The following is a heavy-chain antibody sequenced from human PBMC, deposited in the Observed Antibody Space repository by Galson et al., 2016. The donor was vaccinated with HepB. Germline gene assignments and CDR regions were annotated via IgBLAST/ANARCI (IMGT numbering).Heavy chain of an antibody. J-gene: IGHJ4*02. CDR2: ISGSGATT. V-gene: IGHV3-23*01. Sequence: SLRLSCAASGFTFSSYAMSWVRQAPGKGLEWVSSISGSGATTYYAGSVKGRFTISRDNSKNTLFLQINSLRADDTAVYFCAKGSDYYDSRSLNYWGQGTPVTVAS. CDR3: AKGSDYYDSRSLNY. D-gene: IGHD3-22*01. CDR1: GFTFSSYA.